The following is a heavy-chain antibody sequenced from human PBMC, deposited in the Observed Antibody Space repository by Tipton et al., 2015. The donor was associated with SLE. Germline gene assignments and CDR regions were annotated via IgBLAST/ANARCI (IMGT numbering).Heavy chain of an antibody. V-gene: IGHV4-34*01. J-gene: IGHJ4*02. CDR3: ARSPGRERHLDF. D-gene: IGHD1-26*01. CDR2: INDSGST. Sequence: AGLVKPSETLSLTCAVYGGSFNEYYWNWIRQSPGKGLEWIGEINDSGSTNYSPSFKSRVTISLDTSKNQFSLNLSSVTAADTAVYFCARSPGRERHLDFWGQGMLVTVSS. CDR1: GGSFNEYY.